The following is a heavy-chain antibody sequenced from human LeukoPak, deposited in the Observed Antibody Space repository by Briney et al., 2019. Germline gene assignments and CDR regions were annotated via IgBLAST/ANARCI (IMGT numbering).Heavy chain of an antibody. CDR3: ARVGAGGYYYDSSGYENAFDI. V-gene: IGHV1-69*05. D-gene: IGHD3-22*01. Sequence: GASVKVSWKASGGTFSSYAISWVRQAPGQGLEWMGRIIPIFGTANYAQKFQGRVTITTDESTSTAYMELSSLRSEDTAVYYCARVGAGGYYYDSSGYENAFDIWGQGTMVTVSS. J-gene: IGHJ3*02. CDR1: GGTFSSYA. CDR2: IIPIFGTA.